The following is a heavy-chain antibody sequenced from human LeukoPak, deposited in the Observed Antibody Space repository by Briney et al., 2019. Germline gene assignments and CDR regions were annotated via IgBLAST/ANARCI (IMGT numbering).Heavy chain of an antibody. CDR2: IDGGGSTT. CDR1: GFTFSRYW. CDR3: ATGNYYDSRGYYTFGH. D-gene: IGHD3-22*01. J-gene: IGHJ1*01. V-gene: IGHV3-74*01. Sequence: GGSLRLSCAASGFTFSRYWTHWVRQAPGKGLVWVSRIDGGGSTTSYADSVKGGFTISRDNAKNTLYLQMNSLRAEDTAVYYCATGNYYDSRGYYTFGHWGQGTLVTVSS.